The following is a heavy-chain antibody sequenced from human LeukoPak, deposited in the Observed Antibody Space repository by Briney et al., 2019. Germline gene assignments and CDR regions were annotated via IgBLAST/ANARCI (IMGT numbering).Heavy chain of an antibody. CDR2: INAGNDNT. D-gene: IGHD3-10*01. CDR3: TRGLLWFGELSPPGY. Sequence: ASVKVSRMASGYTFTSYAMHWVRQAPGQRLEWMGWINAGNDNTKYSQKFQGRVTITRDTSASTVYMELSSLRSEDTAVYYCTRGLLWFGELSPPGYWGQGTLVTVSS. V-gene: IGHV1-3*01. CDR1: GYTFTSYA. J-gene: IGHJ4*02.